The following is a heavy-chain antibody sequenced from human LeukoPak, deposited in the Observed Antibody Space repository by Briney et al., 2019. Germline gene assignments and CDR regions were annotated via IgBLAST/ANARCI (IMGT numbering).Heavy chain of an antibody. J-gene: IGHJ6*03. D-gene: IGHD3-10*01. CDR3: ARESNVHYYGSGSYRSYYYYYYMDV. Sequence: PSETLSLTCAVYGGSFSGYYWSWIRQPPGKGLEWIGEINHSGSTNYNPSLKSRVTISVDTSKNQFSLKLSSVTAADTAVYYCARESNVHYYGSGSYRSYYYYYYMDVWGKGTTVTISS. CDR1: GGSFSGYY. V-gene: IGHV4-34*01. CDR2: INHSGST.